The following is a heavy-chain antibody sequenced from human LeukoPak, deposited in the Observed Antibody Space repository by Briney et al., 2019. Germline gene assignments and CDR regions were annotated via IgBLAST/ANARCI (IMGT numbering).Heavy chain of an antibody. J-gene: IGHJ6*02. V-gene: IGHV3-23*01. Sequence: GGSLRLSCAASGFTFKNYAMNWVRQSPGQGLEWVSTISGSGGSTYYADSVKGRFTISRDNSKNTLYLQMNSLRAEDTAVYYCAKDPHMVTVPGGYYYYGMDVWGQGTTVTVSS. CDR3: AKDPHMVTVPGGYYYYGMDV. CDR1: GFTFKNYA. CDR2: ISGSGGST. D-gene: IGHD5-18*01.